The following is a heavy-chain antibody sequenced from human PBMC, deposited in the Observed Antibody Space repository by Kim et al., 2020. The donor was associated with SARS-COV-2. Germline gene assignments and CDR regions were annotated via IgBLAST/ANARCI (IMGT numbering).Heavy chain of an antibody. J-gene: IGHJ3*02. CDR3: ARRLAQGAFDI. Sequence: ANYAQKFQDSVTITADETTSTAYMELSSLRSEDTAVYYCARRLAQGAFDIWGQGTMVTVSS. CDR2: A. V-gene: IGHV1-69*01. D-gene: IGHD3-3*02.